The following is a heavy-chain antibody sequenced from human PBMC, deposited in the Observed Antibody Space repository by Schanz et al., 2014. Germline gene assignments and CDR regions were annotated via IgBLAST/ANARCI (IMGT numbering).Heavy chain of an antibody. D-gene: IGHD2-15*01. J-gene: IGHJ5*02. Sequence: QVQLVESGGGVVQPGRSRRLSCEASGFTFSSYGMHWVRQAPGKGLEWVAVIWYDGSKKYYADSVKGRFTISRDSSKNTLDLQMNSLRAEDTAVYYCVGGQNGFDPWGQGTLVTVSS. CDR1: GFTFSSYG. V-gene: IGHV3-33*08. CDR2: IWYDGSKK. CDR3: VGGQNGFDP.